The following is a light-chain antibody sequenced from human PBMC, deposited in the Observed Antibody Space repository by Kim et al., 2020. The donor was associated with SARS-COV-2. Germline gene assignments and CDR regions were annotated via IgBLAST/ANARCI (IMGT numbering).Light chain of an antibody. J-gene: IGLJ1*01. CDR1: SSNIGSNY. CDR3: AAWDDSLSGYV. Sequence: ELTQPPSASGTPGQRVTISCSGSSSNIGSNYVYWYQQLPGTAPKLLIYRNNQRPSGVPDRFSGSKSGTSASLAISGLRSEDEADYYCAAWDDSLSGYVFGTGTKVTIL. V-gene: IGLV1-47*01. CDR2: RNN.